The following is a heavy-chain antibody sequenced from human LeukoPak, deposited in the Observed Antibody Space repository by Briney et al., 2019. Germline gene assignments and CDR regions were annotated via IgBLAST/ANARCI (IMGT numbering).Heavy chain of an antibody. CDR3: ARGREGYSYTFDY. D-gene: IGHD5-18*01. J-gene: IGHJ4*02. CDR1: GFTFSSYN. V-gene: IGHV3-21*01. CDR2: ITSSSTYI. Sequence: GGSLRLSCAASGFTFSSYNMNWVRQAPGKGLEWVSSITSSSTYIYYADSVRGRFTISGENAKNSLYLQMNSLRAGDTAVYFCARGREGYSYTFDYWGQGTLVTVSS.